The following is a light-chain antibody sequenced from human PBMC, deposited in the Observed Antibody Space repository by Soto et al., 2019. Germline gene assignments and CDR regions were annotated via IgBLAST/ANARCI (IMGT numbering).Light chain of an antibody. CDR1: QGINKF. CDR3: QQLTNFRFT. Sequence: IQLTQSPSSLSASVGDRVTITCRASQGINKFLAWYQQRPGKAPQLLVYGASTLQSGVPSRFSGSGSGTDFTLPLSSLQPEDFATYYCQQLTNFRFTFGQGTKRDI. V-gene: IGKV1-9*01. J-gene: IGKJ2*01. CDR2: GAS.